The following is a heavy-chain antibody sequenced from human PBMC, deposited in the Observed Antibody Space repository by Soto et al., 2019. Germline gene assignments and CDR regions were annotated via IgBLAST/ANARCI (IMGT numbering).Heavy chain of an antibody. J-gene: IGHJ4*02. V-gene: IGHV2-5*02. CDR1: GFSLSTSGVG. Sequence: SGPTLVNPTQTLTLTCTFSGFSLSTSGVGVGWIRQPPGKALEWLALIYWDDDKRYSPSLKSRLTITKDTSKNQVVLTMTNMEPGDTATFSCAQSRPLYSSGCPHLDYGGKGTLATAPS. CDR3: AQSRPLYSSGCPHLDY. D-gene: IGHD6-19*01. CDR2: IYWDDDK.